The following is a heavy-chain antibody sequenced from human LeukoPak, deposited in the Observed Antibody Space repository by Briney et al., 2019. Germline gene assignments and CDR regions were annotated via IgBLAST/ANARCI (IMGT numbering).Heavy chain of an antibody. CDR1: GFTFRITA. CDR2: LSYDGSNK. Sequence: GGSLRLSCAVSGFTFRITAMHCVRQAPGKGLEWVAVLSYDGSNKYYAGSVKGRFTISRDNLKSTLYVQMNSLRVEDTALYYCAKGHSAHGTGFDYWGQGTLVIVSS. J-gene: IGHJ4*02. D-gene: IGHD1-1*01. CDR3: AKGHSAHGTGFDY. V-gene: IGHV3-30-3*01.